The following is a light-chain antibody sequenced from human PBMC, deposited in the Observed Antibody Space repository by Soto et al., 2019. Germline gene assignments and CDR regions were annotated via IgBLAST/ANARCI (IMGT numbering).Light chain of an antibody. CDR2: DAS. CDR1: QSVSSY. CDR3: QQRSNWPRVT. Sequence: EIVLTQSPATMSLSPGERATLSCTASQSVSSYLAWYQPKPCQAPRLLIYDASHRATGIPARFSGSGSGTDFTLTISSLEPEDFAVYYCQQRSNWPRVTFGPGTKVDIK. V-gene: IGKV3-11*01. J-gene: IGKJ3*01.